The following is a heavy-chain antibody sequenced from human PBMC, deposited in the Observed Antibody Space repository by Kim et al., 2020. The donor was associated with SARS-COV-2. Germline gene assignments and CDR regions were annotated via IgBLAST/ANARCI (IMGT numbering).Heavy chain of an antibody. Sequence: GGSLRLSCAASGFTFSAYAMSWVRQAPGKGLEWVSLIYAGSSPIYYADSVKGRFTISRDDSNNTLYLQLNSLRAEDTAVYYCAKVSGSGSFVDNWGQGTLVTVAS. V-gene: IGHV3-23*03. J-gene: IGHJ4*02. CDR2: IYAGSSPI. D-gene: IGHD3-10*01. CDR1: GFTFSAYA. CDR3: AKVSGSGSFVDN.